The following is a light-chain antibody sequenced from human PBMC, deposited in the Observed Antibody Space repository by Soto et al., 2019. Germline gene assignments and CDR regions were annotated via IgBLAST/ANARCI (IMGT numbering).Light chain of an antibody. CDR3: QQRSCWPALT. CDR1: QSVSSY. Sequence: EIVLTQSPATLSLSPGERATLSCRASQSVSSYLAWYQQKPGQAPRLLIYDASNRATGIPARFSGSGSGTDFTLTSSSLEPEDFAVYYCQQRSCWPALTFGGGTKVEIK. CDR2: DAS. J-gene: IGKJ4*02. V-gene: IGKV3-11*01.